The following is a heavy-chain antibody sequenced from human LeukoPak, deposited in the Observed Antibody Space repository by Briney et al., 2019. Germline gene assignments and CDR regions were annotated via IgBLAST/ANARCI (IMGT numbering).Heavy chain of an antibody. V-gene: IGHV3-13*01. J-gene: IGHJ6*02. CDR3: ARNTITGYYYGMDV. Sequence: GGSLRLSCAASGFTFSSYDMHWVRQATGKGLEWVSAIGTAGDTYYPGSVKGRFTISRDNAKNSLYLQMNSLRAEDTAVFYCARNTITGYYYGMDVWGQGTTVTVSS. CDR1: GFTFSSYD. CDR2: IGTAGDT. D-gene: IGHD3-10*01.